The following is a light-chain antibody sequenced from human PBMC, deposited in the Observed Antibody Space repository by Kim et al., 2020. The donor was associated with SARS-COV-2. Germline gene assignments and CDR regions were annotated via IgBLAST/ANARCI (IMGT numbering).Light chain of an antibody. CDR1: QGVANS. Sequence: AAFGDRVTITCRASQGVANSLAGFQQKPGKAPKSLIYAASTLQSGVTSRFSGTGSRTYFTLTIGSLQPEDSASYYCQQYNTYTWTCGQGTKGDIK. J-gene: IGKJ1*01. CDR3: QQYNTYTWT. CDR2: AAS. V-gene: IGKV1-16*01.